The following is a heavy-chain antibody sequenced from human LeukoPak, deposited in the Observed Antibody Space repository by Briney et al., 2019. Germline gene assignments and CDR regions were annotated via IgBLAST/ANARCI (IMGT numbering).Heavy chain of an antibody. CDR2: IYTSGST. CDR1: GGSISSYY. J-gene: IGHJ6*03. Sequence: TSETLSLTCTVSGGSISSYYWSWIRQPAGKGLEWIGRIYTSGSTNYNPSLKSRVTMSVDTSKNQFSLKLSSVTAADTAVYYCARVAAYSSSRDYYYYMDVWGKGTTVTVSS. D-gene: IGHD6-13*01. CDR3: ARVAAYSSSRDYYYYMDV. V-gene: IGHV4-4*07.